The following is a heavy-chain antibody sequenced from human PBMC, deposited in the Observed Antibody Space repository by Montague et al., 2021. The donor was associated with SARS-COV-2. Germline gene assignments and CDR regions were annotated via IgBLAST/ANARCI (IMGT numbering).Heavy chain of an antibody. CDR3: ARAGTITMIVVVIDAFDI. CDR1: GGSISSGGYY. D-gene: IGHD3-22*01. V-gene: IGHV4-31*03. Sequence: TRSLTCTVSGGSISSGGYYWSWIRQHPGKGLEWIGYIYYSGGTYYNPSLKSRVTVSVDTSKNQFSLKLSSVTAADTAVYYCARAGTITMIVVVIDAFDIWGQVTMVTVAS. CDR2: IYYSGGT. J-gene: IGHJ3*02.